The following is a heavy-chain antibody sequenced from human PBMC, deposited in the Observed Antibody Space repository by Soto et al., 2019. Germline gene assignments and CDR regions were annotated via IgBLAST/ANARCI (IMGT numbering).Heavy chain of an antibody. J-gene: IGHJ4*02. V-gene: IGHV3-21*01. CDR1: GFTFTRYS. Sequence: GGSLRLSCAASGFTFTRYSMNWVRQAPGKGLEWVSSISSTTNYIYYADSMKGRFTVSRDNAKNSVYLEMNSLSDEDTAVYYCARESEDLTSNFDYWGQGTLVTVS. CDR3: ARESEDLTSNFDY. CDR2: ISSTTNYI.